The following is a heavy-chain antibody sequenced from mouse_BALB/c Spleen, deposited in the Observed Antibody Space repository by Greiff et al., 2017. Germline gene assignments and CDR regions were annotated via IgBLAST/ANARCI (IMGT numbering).Heavy chain of an antibody. Sequence: VHLVESGPGLVAPSQSLSITCTVSGFSLTSYGVHWVRQPPGKGLEWLGVIWAGGSTNYNSALMSRLSISKDNSKSHVFLKMNSLQTDDTAMDYGARDPITAVVAYYAMDYWGQGTSVTVSA. CDR1: GFSLTSYG. CDR2: IWAGGST. CDR3: ARDPITAVVAYYAMDY. D-gene: IGHD1-1*01. J-gene: IGHJ4*01. V-gene: IGHV2-9*02.